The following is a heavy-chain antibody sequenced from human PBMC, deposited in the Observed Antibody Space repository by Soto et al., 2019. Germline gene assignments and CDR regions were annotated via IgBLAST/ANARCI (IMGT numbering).Heavy chain of an antibody. Sequence: QVQLVQSGAEGKRPGASVKVSCKASGYTFTTYYMHWVRQAPGQGLEWLGIINPNGGSTTYAQKFQGRVTMPRDTSSSTVYLELSSLRSEDTAVYYCARAGYCSGGTCFHGNCDYWGQGTLVTVSA. D-gene: IGHD2-15*01. V-gene: IGHV1-46*01. J-gene: IGHJ4*02. CDR3: ARAGYCSGGTCFHGNCDY. CDR1: GYTFTTYY. CDR2: INPNGGST.